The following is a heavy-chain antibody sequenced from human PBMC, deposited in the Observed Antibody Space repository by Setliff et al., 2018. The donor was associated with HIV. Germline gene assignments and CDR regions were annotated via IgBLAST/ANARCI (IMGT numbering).Heavy chain of an antibody. CDR2: IYTTGST. V-gene: IGHV4-4*09. CDR1: GDSISNYY. Sequence: SETLSLTCTVSGDSISNYYWSWVRQPPGKGLEWIGYIYTTGSTNYNPSLKSPVTMSVDTSKNQFSLRLTSVTAADTAVYFCAKRAAQDGTVTSSNWFESWGQGTLVTVSS. CDR3: AKRAAQDGTVTSSNWFES. J-gene: IGHJ5*01. D-gene: IGHD1-7*01.